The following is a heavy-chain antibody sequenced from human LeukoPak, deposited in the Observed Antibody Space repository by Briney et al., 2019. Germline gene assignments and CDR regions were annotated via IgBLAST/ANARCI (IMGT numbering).Heavy chain of an antibody. J-gene: IGHJ4*02. CDR3: ARSAAGTYY. CDR1: GFTFSSYS. D-gene: IGHD1-1*01. CDR2: ISSSSSYK. V-gene: IGHV3-21*01. Sequence: PGGSLRLSCVASGFTFSSYSMNWVRQAPGKGLEWVSSISSSSSYKYYTDSAKGRFTISRDNAKNSLYLQMNSLRAEDTAVYYCARSAAGTYYWGQGTLVTVSS.